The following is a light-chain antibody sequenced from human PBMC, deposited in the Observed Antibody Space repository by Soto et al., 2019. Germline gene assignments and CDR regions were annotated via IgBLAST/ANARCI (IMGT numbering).Light chain of an antibody. Sequence: QSVLTQPASVSGSPGQSITISCTGTSSDVGSYNLVSWYQQHPGKAPKLMIYEGSKRPSGASNRFSCSKSGNTASLTISALQAEEGFDYCCCQYAGSSTWVFGIGTKVTVL. CDR1: SSDVGSYNL. V-gene: IGLV2-23*01. CDR3: CQYAGSSTWV. CDR2: EGS. J-gene: IGLJ1*01.